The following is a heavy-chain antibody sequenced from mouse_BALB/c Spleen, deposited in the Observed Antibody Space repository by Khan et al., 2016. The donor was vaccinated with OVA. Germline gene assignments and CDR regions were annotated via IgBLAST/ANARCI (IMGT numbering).Heavy chain of an antibody. CDR1: GYTFINYW. CDR2: INPSTGYT. CDR3: ARRSLRWDFDY. V-gene: IGHV1-7*01. J-gene: IGHJ2*01. D-gene: IGHD1-1*01. Sequence: QVRLQQSGAELAKPGASVKMSCKASGYTFINYWILWVKQRPGQGMQWIGYINPSTGYTEYNQNFKDKATLTADKSNSNAYMQLSSLTSEDSAVYYCARRSLRWDFDYWGQGTTLTVSS.